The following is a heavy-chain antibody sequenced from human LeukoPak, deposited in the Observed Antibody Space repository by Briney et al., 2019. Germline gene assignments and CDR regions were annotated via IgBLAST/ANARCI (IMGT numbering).Heavy chain of an antibody. V-gene: IGHV1-18*01. J-gene: IGHJ4*02. CDR2: ISAYNGAT. Sequence: GASVKVSCKASGYTFTSYGISWVRQAPGQGHEWMGWISAYNGATNYAQKLQGRVTMTTDTSANTAYMELRSLTSDDTAVYYCARSPSSSGWYADYWGLGTLVTVSS. D-gene: IGHD6-19*01. CDR3: ARSPSSSGWYADY. CDR1: GYTFTSYG.